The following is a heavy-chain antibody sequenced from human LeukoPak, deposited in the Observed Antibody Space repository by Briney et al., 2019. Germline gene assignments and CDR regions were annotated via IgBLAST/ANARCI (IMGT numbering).Heavy chain of an antibody. CDR1: GYTFTSYD. CDR2: MNPNSGNT. V-gene: IGHV1-8*01. CDR3: ARIPASSGYYYAEYFQH. Sequence: ASVKVSCKASGYTFTSYDINWVRQATGQGLEWMGWMNPNSGNTGYAQKFQGRVTMTRNNSISTAYMELSSLRSEDTAVYYCARIPASSGYYYAEYFQHWGQGTLVTVSS. D-gene: IGHD3-22*01. J-gene: IGHJ1*01.